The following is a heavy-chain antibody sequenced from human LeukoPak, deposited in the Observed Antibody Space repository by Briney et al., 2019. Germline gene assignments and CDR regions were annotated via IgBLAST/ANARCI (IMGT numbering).Heavy chain of an antibody. D-gene: IGHD3-22*01. V-gene: IGHV7-4-1*02. CDR3: ARDPTYYYDSSGYTNYYGMDV. J-gene: IGHJ6*02. CDR2: INANTGNP. Sequence: ASVKVSCKASGYTFTTYSMNWLRQAPGQGLEWMGWINANTGNPTYAQGFTGRFVFSLDTSVSTAYLQISSLKAEDTAVYYCARDPTYYYDSSGYTNYYGMDVWGQGTTVTVSS. CDR1: GYTFTTYS.